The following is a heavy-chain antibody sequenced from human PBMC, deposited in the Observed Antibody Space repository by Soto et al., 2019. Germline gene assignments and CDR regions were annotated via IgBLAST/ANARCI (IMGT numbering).Heavy chain of an antibody. CDR3: ARGYSSRYYYYGMDV. D-gene: IGHD6-13*01. CDR1: GFTFSSYA. J-gene: IGHJ6*02. CDR2: ISYDGSNK. Sequence: QVQLVESGGGVVQPGRSLRLSCAASGFTFSSYAMHWVRQAPGKGLEWVAVISYDGSNKYYADSVKGRFTISRDNSKNTLYLQMNSLRAEDTAVYYCARGYSSRYYYYGMDVWDQGTTVTVSS. V-gene: IGHV3-30-3*01.